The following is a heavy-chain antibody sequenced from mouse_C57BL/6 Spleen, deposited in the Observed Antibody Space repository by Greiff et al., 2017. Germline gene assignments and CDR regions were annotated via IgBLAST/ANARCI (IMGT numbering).Heavy chain of an antibody. D-gene: IGHD4-1*01. Sequence: EVKLMESGGGLVQPGGSLSLSCAASGFTFTDYYMSWVRQPPGKALEWLGFIRNKANGYTTESSASVKGRFTISRDNSQSILYLQMNALRAEDSATYYCARFLWDVGFAYWGQGTLVTVSA. V-gene: IGHV7-3*01. CDR3: ARFLWDVGFAY. CDR1: GFTFTDYY. J-gene: IGHJ3*01. CDR2: IRNKANGYTT.